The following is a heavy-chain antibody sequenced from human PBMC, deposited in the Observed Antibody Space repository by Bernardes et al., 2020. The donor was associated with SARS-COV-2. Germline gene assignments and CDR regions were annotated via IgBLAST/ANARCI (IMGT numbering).Heavy chain of an antibody. CDR3: VKFTINGGSVDC. V-gene: IGHV3-64D*06. J-gene: IGHJ4*02. CDR1: GFTFSTYA. Sequence: GGSLRLSCSASGFTFSTYAMHWVRLAPGKGLEYVSAISSSGENTYYADSVKGRFSISRDNSKNMLFLQMSSLRTEDTALYYCVKFTINGGSVDCWGQGTLVTVSS. D-gene: IGHD3-10*01. CDR2: ISSSGENT.